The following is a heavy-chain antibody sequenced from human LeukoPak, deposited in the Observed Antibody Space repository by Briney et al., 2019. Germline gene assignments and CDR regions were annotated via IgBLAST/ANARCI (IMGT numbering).Heavy chain of an antibody. CDR1: GFTFSGYA. CDR3: ANARTGLAYSTFDY. D-gene: IGHD7-27*01. J-gene: IGHJ4*02. Sequence: GGSLRLSCAASGFTFSGYAMSWVRQAPGKGLEWVSAISGSGGSTYYADSVKGRFTISRDNSKNTLYLQMNSLRAEDTAVYYCANARTGLAYSTFDYWGQGTLVTVSS. V-gene: IGHV3-23*01. CDR2: ISGSGGST.